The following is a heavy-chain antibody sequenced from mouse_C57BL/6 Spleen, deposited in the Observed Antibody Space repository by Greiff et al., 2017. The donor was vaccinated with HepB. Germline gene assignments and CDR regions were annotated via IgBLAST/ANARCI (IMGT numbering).Heavy chain of an antibody. J-gene: IGHJ4*01. D-gene: IGHD2-5*01. V-gene: IGHV1-53*01. Sequence: QVQLKQPGTELVKPGASVKLSCKASGYTFTSYWMHWVKQRPGQGLEWIGNINPSNGGTNYNEKFKSKATLTVDKSSSTAYMQLSSLTSEDSAVYYGARGGSNYPYYAMDYWGQGTSVTVSS. CDR2: INPSNGGT. CDR3: ARGGSNYPYYAMDY. CDR1: GYTFTSYW.